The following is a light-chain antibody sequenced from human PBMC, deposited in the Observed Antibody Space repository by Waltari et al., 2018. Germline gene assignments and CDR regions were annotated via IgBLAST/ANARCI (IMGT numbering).Light chain of an antibody. CDR2: LNT. J-gene: IGLJ1*01. V-gene: IGLV1-44*01. Sequence: QSVLTQPPYASGSPGQRVTISCSGSSSNIGSSTVSWYQQLPGTAPKLLIYLNTQRPSGVPDRFSGSKSGTSASLAISGLQSEDEADYFCAAWDDSVNGYVFGTGTKVTVL. CDR3: AAWDDSVNGYV. CDR1: SSNIGSST.